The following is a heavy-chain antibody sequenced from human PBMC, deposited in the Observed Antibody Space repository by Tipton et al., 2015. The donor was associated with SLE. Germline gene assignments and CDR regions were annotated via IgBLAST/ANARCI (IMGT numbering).Heavy chain of an antibody. Sequence: GLVKPSETLSLTCIVSGDSISSYSHYWGWIRQPPGKTLEWIGSVFYSGSTYYNPSLESRVTISIDTSKNQFSLKLNSVTAADTAVYYCARGLGTHLYYYRYYMDVWGRGTTATVSS. J-gene: IGHJ6*03. CDR3: ARGLGTHLYYYRYYMDV. D-gene: IGHD7-27*01. V-gene: IGHV4-39*07. CDR1: GDSISSYSHY. CDR2: VFYSGST.